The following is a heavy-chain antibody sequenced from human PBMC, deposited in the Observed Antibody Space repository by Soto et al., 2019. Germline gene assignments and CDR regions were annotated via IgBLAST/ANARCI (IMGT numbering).Heavy chain of an antibody. Sequence: QVQLVQSGAEVKKPGSSVTVSCKASGGTFGNSAISWVRQAPGQGLEWMGGIIPIFPTPDYAQKFQGRVTITADESTTTAYMELPSRRSEPTAVYDYARDNGWQPLGGNYYYGIDVWGQGTRVTVSS. V-gene: IGHV1-69*12. D-gene: IGHD2-8*01. CDR2: IIPIFPTP. J-gene: IGHJ6*02. CDR1: GGTFGNSA. CDR3: ARDNGWQPLGGNYYYGIDV.